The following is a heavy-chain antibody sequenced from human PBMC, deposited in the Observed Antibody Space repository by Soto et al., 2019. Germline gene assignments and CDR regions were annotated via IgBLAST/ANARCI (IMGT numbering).Heavy chain of an antibody. CDR1: GYTFTSYY. V-gene: IGHV1-46*01. CDR3: AGDGIRFLEWLSEGWFDP. J-gene: IGHJ5*02. D-gene: IGHD3-3*01. CDR2: IKPSGGST. Sequence: QVQLVQSGAEVKKPGASVKVSCKASGYTFTSYYMHWVRQAPGQGLEWMGIIKPSGGSTSHAQKFQGRVTKTRDTSTSTVDMGLSSLRSEDTAVYYCAGDGIRFLEWLSEGWFDPWGQGTLVTVSS.